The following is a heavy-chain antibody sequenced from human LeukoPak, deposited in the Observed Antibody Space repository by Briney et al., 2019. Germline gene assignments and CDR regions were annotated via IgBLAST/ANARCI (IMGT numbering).Heavy chain of an antibody. J-gene: IGHJ4*02. D-gene: IGHD3-10*01. CDR2: IYYSGST. CDR3: ARVVYSGSWGYFDY. CDR1: GGSMSTYY. Sequence: XETLSLTCTVSGGSMSTYYWSWIRESXGKGLGWIGYIYYSGSTSYNPSLKSRLTISIGTSKTQFYLKLSSVTAADTAVYYCARVVYSGSWGYFDYWGQGILVTVSS. V-gene: IGHV4-59*01.